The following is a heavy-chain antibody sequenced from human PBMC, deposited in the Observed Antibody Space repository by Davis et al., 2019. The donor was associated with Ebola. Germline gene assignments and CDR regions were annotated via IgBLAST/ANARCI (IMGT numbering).Heavy chain of an antibody. CDR2: ISWNSGSI. Sequence: SLKISCAASGFTFDDCAMHWVRQAPGKGLEWVSGISWNSGSIGYADSVKGRFTISRDNAKNSLYLQMNSLRAEDTAVYYCAREWLEPPYGMDVWGQGTTVTVSS. J-gene: IGHJ6*02. V-gene: IGHV3-9*01. D-gene: IGHD1-14*01. CDR1: GFTFDDCA. CDR3: AREWLEPPYGMDV.